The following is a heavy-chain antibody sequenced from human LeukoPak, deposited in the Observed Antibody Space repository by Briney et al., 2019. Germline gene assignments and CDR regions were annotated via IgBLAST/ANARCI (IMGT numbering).Heavy chain of an antibody. D-gene: IGHD3-3*01. Sequence: GGSLRLSCAASGFTFSDYYMTWIRQAPGKGLEWVAYIDVRGDTILYADSVKGRFTISRDSAKNTLYLQMNSLRAEDTAVYYCANPKLRFLEWLLLDWGQGTLVTVSS. J-gene: IGHJ4*02. CDR3: ANPKLRFLEWLLLD. CDR2: IDVRGDTI. V-gene: IGHV3-11*04. CDR1: GFTFSDYY.